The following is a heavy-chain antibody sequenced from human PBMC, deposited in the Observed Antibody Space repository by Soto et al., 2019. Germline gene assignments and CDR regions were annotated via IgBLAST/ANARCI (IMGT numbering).Heavy chain of an antibody. Sequence: QVQLVQSGAEVKKPGSSVKVSCKASGGTFSSYTISWVRQAPGQGLEWMGRFVPILGLAHYAQKFQGRVTITADKSTSTAYRELSSLRSDDTAVYYCARDVGSGVDPWGQGTLVTVSS. CDR2: FVPILGLA. D-gene: IGHD3-10*01. V-gene: IGHV1-69*08. CDR1: GGTFSSYT. J-gene: IGHJ5*02. CDR3: ARDVGSGVDP.